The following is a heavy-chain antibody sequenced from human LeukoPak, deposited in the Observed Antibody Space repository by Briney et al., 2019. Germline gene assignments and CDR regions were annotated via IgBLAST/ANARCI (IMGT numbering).Heavy chain of an antibody. Sequence: PSETLSLTCSVSGGSISSYYWSWIRQPPGKGLEWIGYIYYSGTTNYNPSLKSRVTVSVDTFKNQFSLKLTSVTAANTAVYYCAGHPLSLDCYMDVWGNGTTVTVSS. CDR2: IYYSGTT. CDR3: AGHPLSLDCYMDV. J-gene: IGHJ6*03. CDR1: GGSISSYY. V-gene: IGHV4-59*08.